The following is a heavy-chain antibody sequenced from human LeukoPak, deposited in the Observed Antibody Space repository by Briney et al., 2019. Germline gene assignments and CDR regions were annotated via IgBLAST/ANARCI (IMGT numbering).Heavy chain of an antibody. CDR2: ISSSSSYI. J-gene: IGHJ4*02. Sequence: PGGSLRLSCAASGFTFSSYSMYWVRQAPGKGLEWVSSISSSSSYIYYADSVKGRFTISRDNAKNSLYLQMNSLRAEDTAVYYCARARYYYDSSGYYYGYWGQGTLVTVSS. V-gene: IGHV3-21*01. CDR3: ARARYYYDSSGYYYGY. CDR1: GFTFSSYS. D-gene: IGHD3-22*01.